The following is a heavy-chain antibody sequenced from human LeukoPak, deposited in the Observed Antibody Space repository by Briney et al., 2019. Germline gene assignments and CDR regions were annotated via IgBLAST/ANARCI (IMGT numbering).Heavy chain of an antibody. CDR2: IYYSGST. CDR3: ARDWRDYDFWSGSAYYYYMDV. D-gene: IGHD3-3*01. Sequence: SETLSLTCTVSGGSISSGDYYWSWIRQPPGKGLEWIGYIYYSGSTYYNPSLKSRVTISVDTSKNQSSLKLSSVTAADTAVYYCARDWRDYDFWSGSAYYYYMDVWGKGTTVTVSS. J-gene: IGHJ6*03. V-gene: IGHV4-30-4*08. CDR1: GGSISSGDYY.